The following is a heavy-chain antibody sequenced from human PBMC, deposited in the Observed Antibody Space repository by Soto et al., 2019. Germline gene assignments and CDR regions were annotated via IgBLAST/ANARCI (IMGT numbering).Heavy chain of an antibody. CDR2: IIPIFGTA. CDR3: ARGPDYYDSSGYYFYAFDI. CDR1: GGTFSSYA. D-gene: IGHD3-22*01. J-gene: IGHJ3*02. Sequence: QVQLVQSGAEVKKPGSSVKVSCKASGGTFSSYAISWVRQAPGQGLEWMGGIIPIFGTANYAQKFQGRVTITADEPTSTAYMELSSLRSEDTAVYYCARGPDYYDSSGYYFYAFDIWGQGTMVTVSS. V-gene: IGHV1-69*01.